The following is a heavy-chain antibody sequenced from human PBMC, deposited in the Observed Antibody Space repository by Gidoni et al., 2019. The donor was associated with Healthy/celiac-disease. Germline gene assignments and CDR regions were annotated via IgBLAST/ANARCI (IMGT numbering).Heavy chain of an antibody. CDR3: AKMAISIFGVVIEGYYMDV. D-gene: IGHD3-3*01. J-gene: IGHJ6*03. Sequence: QVQLVESGGGVVQPGRSLRLSCAASGFPFSSYCMHWVRQAPGKGLEWVAVISYDGSNKYYADSVKGRFTISRDNSKNTLYLQMNSLRAEDTAVYYCAKMAISIFGVVIEGYYMDVWGKGTTVTVSS. CDR2: ISYDGSNK. CDR1: GFPFSSYC. V-gene: IGHV3-30*18.